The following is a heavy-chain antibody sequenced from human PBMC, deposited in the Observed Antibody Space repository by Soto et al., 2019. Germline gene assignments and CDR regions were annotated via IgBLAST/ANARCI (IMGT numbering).Heavy chain of an antibody. J-gene: IGHJ6*03. Sequence: GGSLRLSCAASGFTFSSYGMHWVRQAPGKGLEWVAVISYDGSNKYYADSVKGRFTISRDNSKNTLYLQMNSLRAEDTAVYYCAKGGIAPANDYYYYYYMDVWGKGTTVTVSS. V-gene: IGHV3-30*18. CDR2: ISYDGSNK. CDR3: AKGGIAPANDYYYYYYMDV. CDR1: GFTFSSYG. D-gene: IGHD6-13*01.